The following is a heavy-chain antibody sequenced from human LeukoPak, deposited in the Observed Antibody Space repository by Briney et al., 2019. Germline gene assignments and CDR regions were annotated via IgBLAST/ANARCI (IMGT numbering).Heavy chain of an antibody. J-gene: IGHJ4*02. CDR3: ARGFDWLEYYFDY. CDR1: GYPFTGYY. D-gene: IGHD3-9*01. CDR2: INPNSGGT. Sequence: ASVKVSCKASGYPFTGYYMHWARQAPGQGLEWMGWINPNSGGTDYARKFQGRVTMTRDTSISTAYMELNRLRSDDTAVYYCARGFDWLEYYFDYWGQGTLVTVSS. V-gene: IGHV1-2*02.